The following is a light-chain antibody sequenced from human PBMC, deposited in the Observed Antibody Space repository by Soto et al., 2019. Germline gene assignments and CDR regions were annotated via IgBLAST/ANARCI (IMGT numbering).Light chain of an antibody. V-gene: IGKV3-20*01. J-gene: IGKJ1*01. Sequence: EIVLTQSPGTLSLSPGERVTLSCRASQSVNSSYLAWYQHKPGQAPRLLIYGASTRATVIPDRFSGSGSGTDFTLTIARLEPGDYAVYYFQKYGNSPQTFGQGTKVDIK. CDR3: QKYGNSPQT. CDR1: QSVNSSY. CDR2: GAS.